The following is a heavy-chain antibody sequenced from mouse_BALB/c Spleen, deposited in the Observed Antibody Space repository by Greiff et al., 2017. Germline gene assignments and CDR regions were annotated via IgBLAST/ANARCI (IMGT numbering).Heavy chain of an antibody. CDR1: GYTFTSYW. CDR2: INPSTGYT. Sequence: VQLQESGAELAKPGASVKMSCKASGYTFTSYWMHWVKQRPGQGLEWIGYINPSTGYTEYNQKFKGKATMTVDKSSSTAYMELARLTSEDSAIYYCARWDYGSSYDAMDYWGQGTSVTVSS. D-gene: IGHD1-1*01. J-gene: IGHJ4*01. V-gene: IGHV1-7*01. CDR3: ARWDYGSSYDAMDY.